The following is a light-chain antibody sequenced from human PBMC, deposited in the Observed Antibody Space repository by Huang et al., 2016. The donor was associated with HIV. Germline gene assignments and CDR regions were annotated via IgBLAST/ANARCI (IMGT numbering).Light chain of an antibody. CDR1: QSVLSPSNNRNH. CDR2: WAS. CDR3: QQYYSIPG. Sequence: DIVMTKSPASLALPLGERATISCVSSQSVLSPSNNRNHLAWYQQKPRQPTKLLIYWASTRESGVPDRFRGGGSATDFTLTIDNMQAEDVALYFCQQYYSIPGFGQGTYVEV. V-gene: IGKV4-1*01. J-gene: IGKJ1*01.